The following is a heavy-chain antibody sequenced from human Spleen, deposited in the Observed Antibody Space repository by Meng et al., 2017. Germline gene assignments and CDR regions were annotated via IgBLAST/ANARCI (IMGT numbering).Heavy chain of an antibody. Sequence: EVQLEQSGAEVKKPGATVKIYCNISGYTFTDYYMHWVRQAPGKGLEWMGLVDPEDGETTYAERFQGRATITADKSTSTAYMELSSLRSEDTAVYYCARVPAGDLRGWFDPWGQGTLVTVSS. CDR3: ARVPAGDLRGWFDP. V-gene: IGHV1-69-2*01. J-gene: IGHJ5*02. CDR1: GYTFTDYY. D-gene: IGHD2-2*01. CDR2: VDPEDGET.